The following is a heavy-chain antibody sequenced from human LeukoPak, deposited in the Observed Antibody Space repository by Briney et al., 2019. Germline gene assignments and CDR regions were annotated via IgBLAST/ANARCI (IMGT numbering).Heavy chain of an antibody. Sequence: GGSLRLSCAASGFTFDDYGMSWVRHAPGKGLEWVSGIILNGGSTGYSDSVKGRFTISRDNATISLYLQMNSLRAEDTALYYCSRVKDTAMVYFDYWGQGTLVTVSS. CDR3: SRVKDTAMVYFDY. V-gene: IGHV3-20*04. D-gene: IGHD5-18*01. J-gene: IGHJ4*02. CDR2: IILNGGST. CDR1: GFTFDDYG.